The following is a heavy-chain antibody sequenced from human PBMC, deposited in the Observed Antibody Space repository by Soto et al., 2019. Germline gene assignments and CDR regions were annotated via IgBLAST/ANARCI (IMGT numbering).Heavy chain of an antibody. V-gene: IGHV1-46*01. CDR1: VYTFTSYY. D-gene: IGHD1-7*01. CDR2: INPSGGST. CDR3: ARDGRGTGTTFYGMDV. J-gene: IGHJ6*02. Sequence: XSVKVSCKASVYTFTSYYMHWVRQAPGQGLEWMGIINPSGGSTSYAQKFQGRVTMTRDTSTSTVYMELSSLRSEDTAVYYCARDGRGTGTTFYGMDVWGQGTTVTVSS.